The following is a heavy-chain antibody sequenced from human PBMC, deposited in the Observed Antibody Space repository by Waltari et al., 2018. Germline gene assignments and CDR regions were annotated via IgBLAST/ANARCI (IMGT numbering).Heavy chain of an antibody. CDR3: ARRFMTGEGLTLNWLDP. CDR2: IYPGDSDT. V-gene: IGHV5-51*01. D-gene: IGHD3-16*01. CDR1: GYGFDSYW. Sequence: VQLVQSGAEVKKPGESLRISCRDSGYGFDSYWIAWVRRRPGKGLEWMGDIYPGDSDTRDNPSFQGQVTISADKSVTTVYLQWSSLKTSDSGIYYCARRFMTGEGLTLNWLDPWGQGTLVTVSS. J-gene: IGHJ5*02.